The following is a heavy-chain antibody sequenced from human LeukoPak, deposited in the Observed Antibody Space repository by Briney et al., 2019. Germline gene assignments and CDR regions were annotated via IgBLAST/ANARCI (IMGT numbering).Heavy chain of an antibody. CDR1: GLTFSGYS. Sequence: PGGSLRLSCAASGLTFSGYSMNWVRQAPGKGLEWFLSICSSSSYIYYAHSVKGRFTISRDNAKNSLYLQMNSLRDEDTAVYYCASPLVGSTTPWGQGTMVTVSS. D-gene: IGHD1-26*01. V-gene: IGHV3-21*01. CDR3: ASPLVGSTTP. J-gene: IGHJ5*02. CDR2: ICSSSSYI.